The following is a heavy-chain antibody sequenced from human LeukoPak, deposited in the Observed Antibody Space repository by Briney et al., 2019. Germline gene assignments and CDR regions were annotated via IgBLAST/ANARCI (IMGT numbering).Heavy chain of an antibody. CDR1: GGSISSSNW. D-gene: IGHD3-10*01. J-gene: IGHJ4*02. V-gene: IGHV4-4*02. CDR3: ARAIYYGSGSYYLDY. CDR2: IYHSGST. Sequence: SETLSLTCAVSGGSISSSNWWSWVRQPPGKGLEWIGEIYHSGSTNYNPSLKSRVTISVDKSKNQFSLKLSSVTAADTAVYYCARAIYYGSGSYYLDYWGQGTPVTVSS.